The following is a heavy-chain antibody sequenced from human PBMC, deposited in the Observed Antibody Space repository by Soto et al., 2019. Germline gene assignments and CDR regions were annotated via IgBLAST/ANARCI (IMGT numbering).Heavy chain of an antibody. Sequence: GASVKVSCKASEYTFTDYFIHWVRQAPGQGLEWMGWINPNSGGTNYVQKFQGRVTMTRDTSISTVYMELSGLRSDDTAVYYCASSTSSYLRPDYWGQGTLVTVSS. V-gene: IGHV1-2*02. CDR1: EYTFTDYF. D-gene: IGHD6-6*01. J-gene: IGHJ4*02. CDR3: ASSTSSYLRPDY. CDR2: INPNSGGT.